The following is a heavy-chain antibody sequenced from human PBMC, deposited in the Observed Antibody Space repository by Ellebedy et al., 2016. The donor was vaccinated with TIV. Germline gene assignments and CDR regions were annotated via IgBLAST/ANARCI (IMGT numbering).Heavy chain of an antibody. CDR1: RYTFTGYY. CDR3: ARDPGVGVPGPFDY. J-gene: IGHJ4*02. Sequence: ASVKVSXKASRYTFTGYYMHWVRQAPGQGLEWMGWINPNSGGTNYAQKFQGRVTMTRDTSISTAYMELSRLRSDDTAVYYCARDPGVGVPGPFDYWGQGTLVTVSS. CDR2: INPNSGGT. D-gene: IGHD1-26*01. V-gene: IGHV1-2*02.